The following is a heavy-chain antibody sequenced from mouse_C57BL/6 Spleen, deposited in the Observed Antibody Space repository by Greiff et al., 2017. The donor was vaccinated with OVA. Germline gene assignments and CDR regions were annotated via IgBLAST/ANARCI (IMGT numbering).Heavy chain of an antibody. CDR3: ARLNYYGSGYFDV. CDR1: GYAFSSYW. Sequence: QVQLQQSGAELVKPGASVKISCKASGYAFSSYWMNWVKQRPGKGLEWIGQIYPGDGDTNYNGKFKGKATLTADKSSSTAYMQLSSLTSEDSAVYFCARLNYYGSGYFDVWGTGTTVTVSS. CDR2: IYPGDGDT. V-gene: IGHV1-80*01. D-gene: IGHD1-1*01. J-gene: IGHJ1*03.